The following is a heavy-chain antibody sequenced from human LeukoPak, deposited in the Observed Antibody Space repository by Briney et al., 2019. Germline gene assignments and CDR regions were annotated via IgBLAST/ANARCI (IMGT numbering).Heavy chain of an antibody. CDR1: GDSFTSYW. V-gene: IGHV5-51*01. CDR3: ARRGSRSSGVSYGLDV. D-gene: IGHD6-6*01. J-gene: IGHJ6*02. CDR2: IYPGDSET. Sequence: GESLKISCKGSGDSFTSYWIGWVRQMPGKGLEWMGFIYPGDSETRYSPSFQGQVTISADKSISTAYVQWTSLKASDTAMYYCARRGSRSSGVSYGLDVWGQGTTVTVSS.